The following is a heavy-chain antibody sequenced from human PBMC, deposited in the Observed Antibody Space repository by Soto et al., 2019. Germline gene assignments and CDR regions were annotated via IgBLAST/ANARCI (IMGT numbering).Heavy chain of an antibody. CDR2: ISAYNGNT. J-gene: IGHJ4*02. Sequence: QVQLVQSGAEVKKPGASVKVSCKASGYTFTSYGISWVRQAPGQGLEWMGWISAYNGNTNYAQKLQGRVTMTTDTSRSTAHMERRSLRSDDPAVYYCARVQDGTWYYYGSGSYYPGDYWGQGTLVTVSS. CDR3: ARVQDGTWYYYGSGSYYPGDY. D-gene: IGHD3-10*01. CDR1: GYTFTSYG. V-gene: IGHV1-18*01.